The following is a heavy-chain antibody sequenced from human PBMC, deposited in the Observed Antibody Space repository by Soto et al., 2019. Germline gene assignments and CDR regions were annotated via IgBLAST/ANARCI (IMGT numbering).Heavy chain of an antibody. CDR1: GFTFDDYA. CDR3: AKDREMATISAIFDI. Sequence: PGGSLRLSCAASGFTFDDYAMHWVRQAPGKGLEWVSGISWNSGSIGYADSVKGRFTISRDNAKNSLYLQMNSLRAEDTALYYCAKDREMATISAIFDIWGQGTMVT. D-gene: IGHD5-12*01. CDR2: ISWNSGSI. J-gene: IGHJ3*02. V-gene: IGHV3-9*01.